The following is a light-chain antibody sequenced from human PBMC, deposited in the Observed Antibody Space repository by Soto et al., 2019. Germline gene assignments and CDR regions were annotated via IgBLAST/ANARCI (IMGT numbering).Light chain of an antibody. Sequence: DIQMTQSPSTLSGSVGDRVTITCRASQTIRSWLAWYQQKPGKAPKLLIYKASTLKSGVPSRFSGSGSGTDFTLTISCLQSEDFAVYFCQERNRWPRGTFG. J-gene: IGKJ4*01. CDR1: QTIRSW. CDR2: KAS. V-gene: IGKV1-5*03. CDR3: QERNRWPRGT.